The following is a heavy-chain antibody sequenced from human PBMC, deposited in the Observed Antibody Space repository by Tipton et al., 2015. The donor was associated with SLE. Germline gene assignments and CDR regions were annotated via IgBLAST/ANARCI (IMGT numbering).Heavy chain of an antibody. V-gene: IGHV4-38-2*01. Sequence: TLSLTCAVSGYSISSGYYWGWIRQPPGKGLEWIGSIYYSGSTYYNPSLKSRVTISVDTSKNQFSLKLSSVTAADTAVYYCARLSPPRAFDIWGQGTMVTVSS. CDR1: GYSISSGYY. CDR3: ARLSPPRAFDI. J-gene: IGHJ3*02. CDR2: IYYSGST.